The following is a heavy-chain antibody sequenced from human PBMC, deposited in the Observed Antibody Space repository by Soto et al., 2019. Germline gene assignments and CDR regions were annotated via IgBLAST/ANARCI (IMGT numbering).Heavy chain of an antibody. CDR2: VNHSGTS. CDR1: GDSTRSRYW. J-gene: IGHJ4*02. V-gene: IGHV4-4*02. D-gene: IGHD1-7*01. Sequence: SETLSLTCGVSGDSTRSRYWWTWLRRPPGRGLEWIGEVNHSGTSNYNPSLKSRVTISIDKSKNQFSLKVTSLTAAETAVYYCASRDPGTSVDYWGQGTLVTVSS. CDR3: ASRDPGTSVDY.